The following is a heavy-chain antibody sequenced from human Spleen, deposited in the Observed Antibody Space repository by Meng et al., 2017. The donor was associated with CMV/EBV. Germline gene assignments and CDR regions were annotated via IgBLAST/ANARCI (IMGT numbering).Heavy chain of an antibody. CDR2: ISRSGSPI. J-gene: IGHJ4*02. V-gene: IGHV3-11*01. Sequence: LRVSCADSGFTFSDYYMSWFRQAPGKGLEWVSYISRSGSPIYYADSVKGRFTISRDNARNSVYLQMNSLRVEDTGVYYCARGGVDYWGQGTLVTVSS. D-gene: IGHD3-16*01. CDR1: GFTFSDYY. CDR3: ARGGVDY.